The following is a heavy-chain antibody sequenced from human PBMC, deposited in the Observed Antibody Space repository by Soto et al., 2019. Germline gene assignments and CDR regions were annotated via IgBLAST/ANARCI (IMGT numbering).Heavy chain of an antibody. CDR1: GFTFSSYG. Sequence: QVQLVESGGGVVQPGRSLRLSCAASGFTFSSYGMHWVRQAPGKGLEWVAVISYGGSNKYYADSVKGRFTISRDNSKNTLYLQMNSLRAEDTAVYYCAKDRFRIAVAAPFDYWGQGTLVTVSS. J-gene: IGHJ4*02. V-gene: IGHV3-30*18. CDR3: AKDRFRIAVAAPFDY. D-gene: IGHD6-19*01. CDR2: ISYGGSNK.